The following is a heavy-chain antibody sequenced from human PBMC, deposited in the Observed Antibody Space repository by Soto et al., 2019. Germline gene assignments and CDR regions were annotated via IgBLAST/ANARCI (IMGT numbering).Heavy chain of an antibody. J-gene: IGHJ4*02. CDR3: ARGSTIFGVVTKPNDY. V-gene: IGHV1-46*01. CDR2: INPSGGST. Sequence: GASVTVSCKASGYTFTIYYMHWVRQAPGQGLEWMGIINPSGGSTSYAQKFQGRVTMTRDTSTSTVYMELSSLRSEDTAVYYCARGSTIFGVVTKPNDYWGQGTLVTVSS. D-gene: IGHD3-3*01. CDR1: GYTFTIYY.